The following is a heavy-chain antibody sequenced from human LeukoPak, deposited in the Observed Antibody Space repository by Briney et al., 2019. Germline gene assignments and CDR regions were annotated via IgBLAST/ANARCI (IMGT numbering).Heavy chain of an antibody. CDR3: ARAGYGSGSTDYYYYGMDV. V-gene: IGHV4-31*03. J-gene: IGHJ6*02. Sequence: SETLSLTCTVSGGSISSGGYYWSWIRQHPGKGLEWIGYIYYSGSTYYNPSLKSRVTISVDTSKNQFSLKLSSVTAADTAVYYCARAGYGSGSTDYYYYGMDVWGQGTTVTVSS. CDR1: GGSISSGGYY. D-gene: IGHD3-10*01. CDR2: IYYSGST.